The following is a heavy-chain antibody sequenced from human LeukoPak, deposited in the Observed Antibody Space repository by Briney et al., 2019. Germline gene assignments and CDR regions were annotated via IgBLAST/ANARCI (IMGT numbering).Heavy chain of an antibody. CDR3: AREIPCSSSSCLDY. D-gene: IGHD2-2*01. J-gene: IGHJ4*02. Sequence: GASVKVSCKASGYTFTAYYMHGVRQAPGQGLEWMGWINPHSGGTNFAQKFQGRVTMTRDTSITTAHMELSRLTSDDTAMYYCAREIPCSSSSCLDYWGQGTLVTVSS. V-gene: IGHV1-2*02. CDR1: GYTFTAYY. CDR2: INPHSGGT.